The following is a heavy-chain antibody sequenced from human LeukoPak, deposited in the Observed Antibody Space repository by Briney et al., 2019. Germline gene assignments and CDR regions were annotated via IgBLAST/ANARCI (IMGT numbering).Heavy chain of an antibody. CDR2: IYYSGST. D-gene: IGHD3-22*01. CDR1: GGSISSYY. V-gene: IGHV4-59*01. Sequence: SETLSLTCTVSGGSISSYYWSWIRQPPGKGLEWIGYIYYSGSTNYNPSLKSRVTISVDTSKNQFSLKLSSVTAADTAVYYCASWSTSSYYVTRVDHWGQGTLVTVSS. J-gene: IGHJ4*02. CDR3: ASWSTSSYYVTRVDH.